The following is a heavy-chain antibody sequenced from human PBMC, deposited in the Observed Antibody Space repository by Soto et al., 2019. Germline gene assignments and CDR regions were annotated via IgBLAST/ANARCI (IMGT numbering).Heavy chain of an antibody. J-gene: IGHJ4*02. D-gene: IGHD6-19*01. Sequence: EVQLVESGGGLVQPGGSLRLSCEASGFTFSDHYMDWVRQAPGKGLEWVARSKNKANTYTTVYAASVRGRFTISRDDSKRSLFLQMDSLKTEDTAVYYCARGGDSGPPRDHDYWGQGTLVTVSS. V-gene: IGHV3-72*01. CDR2: SKNKANTYTT. CDR1: GFTFSDHY. CDR3: ARGGDSGPPRDHDY.